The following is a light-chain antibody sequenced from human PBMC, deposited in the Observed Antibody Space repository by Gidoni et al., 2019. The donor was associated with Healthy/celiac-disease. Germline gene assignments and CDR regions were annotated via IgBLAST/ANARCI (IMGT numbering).Light chain of an antibody. CDR3: QQYGSSPRYT. Sequence: IVLPHSPGTLSLSPGERATLSCRASQSVSSSYLAWYKQKPGQAPRLLIYGASSRATGIPDRFSGSGSGTDFTLTISRLEPEDFAVYYCQQYGSSPRYTFGQGTKLEIK. V-gene: IGKV3-20*01. J-gene: IGKJ2*01. CDR1: QSVSSSY. CDR2: GAS.